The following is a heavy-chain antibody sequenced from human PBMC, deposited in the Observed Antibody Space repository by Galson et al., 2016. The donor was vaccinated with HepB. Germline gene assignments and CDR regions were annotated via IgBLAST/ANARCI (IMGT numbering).Heavy chain of an antibody. D-gene: IGHD1-26*01. Sequence: SLRLSCADSGFTFSSSWMSWVRQAPGKGLEVVSSISRSGDSTDYADSVKGRFTISRDNSKNTLSLQMNSLTADDTAIYYCVQGSTAPAVWGKGTTVTVSS. CDR2: ISRSGDST. CDR1: GFTFSSSW. J-gene: IGHJ6*04. V-gene: IGHV3-23*01. CDR3: VQGSTAPAV.